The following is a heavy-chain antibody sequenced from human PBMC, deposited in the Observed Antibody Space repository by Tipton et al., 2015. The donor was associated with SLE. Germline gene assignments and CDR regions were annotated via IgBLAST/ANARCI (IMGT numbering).Heavy chain of an antibody. V-gene: IGHV4-59*08. J-gene: IGHJ5*02. Sequence: TLSLTCTVSGGSISSYYWSWIRQPPGKGLEWIGYIYYSGSTNYNPSLKSRVTISVDTSTNQFSLKLSSVTAADTAVYYCARQHRGINWFAPWGQGTLVTVSS. CDR3: ARQHRGINWFAP. CDR2: IYYSGST. CDR1: GGSISSYY.